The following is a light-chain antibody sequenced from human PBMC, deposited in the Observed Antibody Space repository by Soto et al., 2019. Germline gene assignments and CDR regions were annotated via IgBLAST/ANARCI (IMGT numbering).Light chain of an antibody. J-gene: IGKJ1*01. Sequence: EIVLTQSPATLSVSPGERASLSCRASQSVRNSYLAWYQQKPGQAPRLLIYGAYTRATGIPVRFSGSGSGTDFTLTISSLEPEDFAVYYCQQYSDWPPWTFGQGTKVDIK. CDR2: GAY. CDR3: QQYSDWPPWT. V-gene: IGKV3-20*01. CDR1: QSVRNSY.